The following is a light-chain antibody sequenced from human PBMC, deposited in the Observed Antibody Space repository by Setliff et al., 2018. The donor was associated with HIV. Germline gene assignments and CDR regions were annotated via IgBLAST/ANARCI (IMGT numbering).Light chain of an antibody. V-gene: IGLV2-14*01. CDR1: SSDVGAYNY. Sequence: QSVLTQPASVSGSPGRSITISCTGTSSDVGAYNYVSWYQQYPGKAHKLMIYEFSNRPSGVSNRFSGSKSGNTASLTISGLQAEDEADYYCCSYTSSNTDVFGTGTKVTVL. J-gene: IGLJ1*01. CDR3: CSYTSSNTDV. CDR2: EFS.